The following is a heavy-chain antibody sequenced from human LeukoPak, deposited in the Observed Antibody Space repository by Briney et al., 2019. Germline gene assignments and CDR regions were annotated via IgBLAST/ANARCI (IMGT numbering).Heavy chain of an antibody. Sequence: GGSLRLSCAASGFTFSSYAMSWVRQAPGKGLEWVSTISTRGGNTYYADSVKGRFTISRDNSKNTLYLQMNSLRAEDTAVYYCAKDQTWFGELSPWFDPWGQGTLVTVSS. CDR2: ISTRGGNT. D-gene: IGHD3-10*01. CDR3: AKDQTWFGELSPWFDP. V-gene: IGHV3-23*01. J-gene: IGHJ5*02. CDR1: GFTFSSYA.